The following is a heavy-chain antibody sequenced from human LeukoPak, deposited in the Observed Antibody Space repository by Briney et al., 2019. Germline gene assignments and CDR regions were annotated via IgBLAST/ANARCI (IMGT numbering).Heavy chain of an antibody. D-gene: IGHD4-17*01. CDR3: ATTSKDMTTVTYGLSGS. J-gene: IGHJ5*02. CDR2: INHNGDT. Sequence: PSETLSLTCAVYGGSLSGYYWSWIRQPPGKGLEWIGDINHNGDTNYNPSLASRVTMFIDTSKNQFSLKLHSVTAADTAVYYCATTSKDMTTVTYGLSGSWGQGNLVTVSS. CDR1: GGSLSGYY. V-gene: IGHV4-34*01.